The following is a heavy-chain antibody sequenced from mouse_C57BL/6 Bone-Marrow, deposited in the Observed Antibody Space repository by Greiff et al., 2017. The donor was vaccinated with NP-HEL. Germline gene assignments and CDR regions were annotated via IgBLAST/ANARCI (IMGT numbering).Heavy chain of an antibody. D-gene: IGHD1-1*01. Sequence: EVQVVESGGGLVKPGGSLKLSCAASGFTFSSYAMSWVRQTPEKRLEWVATISDGGSYTYYPDNVKGRFTISRDNAKNNLYLQMSHLKSEDTAMYYCARTTDYYGSFDYWGQGTTLTVSS. CDR1: GFTFSSYA. J-gene: IGHJ2*01. CDR3: ARTTDYYGSFDY. V-gene: IGHV5-4*01. CDR2: ISDGGSYT.